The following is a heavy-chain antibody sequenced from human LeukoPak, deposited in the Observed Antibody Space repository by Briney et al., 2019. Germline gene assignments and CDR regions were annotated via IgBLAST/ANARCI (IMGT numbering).Heavy chain of an antibody. CDR3: AGYIMMTFGGVVVQGSRYGGWFDP. J-gene: IGHJ5*02. CDR2: IYHTGRT. CDR1: GGSISSGGYS. V-gene: IGHV4-30-2*01. Sequence: PLETLSLTCAVSGGSISSGGYSWSWMRQPPGKGLEWIGNIYHTGRTYYNPSLRSRVTISVDGSKSQLSLELSCVTAADTAVYYCAGYIMMTFGGVVVQGSRYGGWFDPWGQGTLVTVSS. D-gene: IGHD3-16*02.